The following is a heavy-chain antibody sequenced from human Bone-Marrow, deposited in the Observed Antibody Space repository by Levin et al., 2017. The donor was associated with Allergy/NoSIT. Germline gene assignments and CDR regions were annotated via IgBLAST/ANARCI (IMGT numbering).Heavy chain of an antibody. Sequence: GGSLRLSCAASGFTFSDHYMDWVRQAPGKGLEWVGRTRNKAHSYTTEYAASVKGRFTISRDDSKNSLYLQMNSLKTEDTAVYYCAAGGAGLFDYWGQGTLVTVSS. CDR2: TRNKAHSYTT. CDR1: GFTFSDHY. D-gene: IGHD1-26*01. CDR3: AAGGAGLFDY. V-gene: IGHV3-72*01. J-gene: IGHJ4*02.